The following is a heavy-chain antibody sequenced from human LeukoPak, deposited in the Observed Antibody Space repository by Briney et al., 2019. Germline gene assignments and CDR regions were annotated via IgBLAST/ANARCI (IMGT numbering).Heavy chain of an antibody. Sequence: GGSLRLSCAASGFTFSNYNMNWVRQAPGKGLEWVSCISTRSTYIYYADSVKGRFTISRDTSKNTLYVQMNSLRVEDTAVYFCARDVSGRSGKYFDYWGQGTRVSVSS. CDR3: ARDVSGRSGKYFDY. CDR2: ISTRSTYI. CDR1: GFTFSNYN. D-gene: IGHD6-19*01. J-gene: IGHJ4*02. V-gene: IGHV3-21*01.